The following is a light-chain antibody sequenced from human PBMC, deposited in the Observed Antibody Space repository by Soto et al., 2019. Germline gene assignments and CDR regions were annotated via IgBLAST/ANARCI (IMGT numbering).Light chain of an antibody. CDR3: CSYADSSTLVV. Sequence: QSALTQPASVSGSPGQSITISCTGTSSDVGSYNLVSWYQQHPDKAPKLIIYEGSQRPSGVSDRISGSKSGNTASLTISGLQAEDEADYYCCSYADSSTLVVFGGGSKLTVL. J-gene: IGLJ2*01. CDR1: SSDVGSYNL. CDR2: EGS. V-gene: IGLV2-23*03.